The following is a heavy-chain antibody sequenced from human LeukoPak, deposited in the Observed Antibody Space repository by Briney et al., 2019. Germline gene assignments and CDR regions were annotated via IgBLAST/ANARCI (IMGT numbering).Heavy chain of an antibody. CDR2: ISSSGSTI. CDR1: GFTFSDYY. D-gene: IGHD6-6*01. J-gene: IGHJ5*02. V-gene: IGHV3-11*04. Sequence: PGGSLRLSCAASGFTFSDYYMSWIRQAPGKGLEWVSYISSSGSTIYYADSVKGRFTISRDNAKNSLYLQMNSLRAEDTAVYYCAKDRYSSSSSYSAWFDPWGQGTLVTVSS. CDR3: AKDRYSSSSSYSAWFDP.